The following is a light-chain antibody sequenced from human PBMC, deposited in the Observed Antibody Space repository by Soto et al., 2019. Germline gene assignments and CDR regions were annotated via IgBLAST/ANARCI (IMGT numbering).Light chain of an antibody. J-gene: IGKJ1*01. CDR2: GAS. Sequence: EIVLTQSPATLSVSPGERATLSCRATQSVGSNLAWYQQKRGQAPRLLIYGASTRATGIPARFSGSGSGTEFTLTISSLQSEDFAVYYCQQYNDWPPWTFGQGTKVGIK. V-gene: IGKV3-15*01. CDR3: QQYNDWPPWT. CDR1: QSVGSN.